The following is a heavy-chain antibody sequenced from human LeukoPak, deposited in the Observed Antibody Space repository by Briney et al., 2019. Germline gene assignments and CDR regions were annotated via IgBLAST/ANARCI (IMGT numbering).Heavy chain of an antibody. CDR2: INPTTGAT. D-gene: IGHD6-13*01. Sequence: ASVKVSCKASGYIVSGYYVHWVRQAPGQGLEWMGRINPTTGATNFAQKFQGRVTMTRDTSISTVYLEVSGLRSDDTAMYYCARDVSSSWCPGWFDPWGERTRVTVSS. CDR3: ARDVSSSWCPGWFDP. J-gene: IGHJ5*02. CDR1: GYIVSGYY. V-gene: IGHV1-2*06.